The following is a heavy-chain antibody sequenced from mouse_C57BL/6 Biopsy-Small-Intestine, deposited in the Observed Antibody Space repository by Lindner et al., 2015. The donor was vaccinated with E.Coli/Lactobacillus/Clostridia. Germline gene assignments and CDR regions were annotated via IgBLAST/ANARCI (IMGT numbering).Heavy chain of an antibody. CDR1: GYSFTGNH. V-gene: IGHV1-42*01. CDR3: ARREVYYFDY. J-gene: IGHJ2*01. Sequence: VQLQESGPELVKPGASVKISCRTSGYSFTGNHVNWVKQSPEKSLEWIGEVNPSTGSTTYNQKFRAKATLTIDRSSSTAYMQFKGLTSEDSAVYYCARREVYYFDYWGQGTTLTVSS. CDR2: VNPSTGST.